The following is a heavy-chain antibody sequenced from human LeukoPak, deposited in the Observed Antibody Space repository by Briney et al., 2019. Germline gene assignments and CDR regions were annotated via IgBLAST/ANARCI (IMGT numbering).Heavy chain of an antibody. D-gene: IGHD3-3*01. CDR3: ARSLLRFGPPPRPLDY. CDR2: ISDSGATT. Sequence: GGSLRLSCAASGFIFKQYVMSWVRQAPGKGLEWVSAISDSGATTYYADSVRGRFTISNDDSKNMLYLQMSSLRAEDTAVYYCARSLLRFGPPPRPLDYWGQGTLVTVSS. V-gene: IGHV3-23*01. J-gene: IGHJ4*02. CDR1: GFIFKQYV.